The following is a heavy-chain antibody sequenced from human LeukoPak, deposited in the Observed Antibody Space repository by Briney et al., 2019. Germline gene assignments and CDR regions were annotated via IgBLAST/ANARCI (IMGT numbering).Heavy chain of an antibody. CDR1: GYTFTGYY. J-gene: IGHJ4*02. CDR3: ARVRIAAAGTPYDY. CDR2: INPNSGGT. D-gene: IGHD6-13*01. V-gene: IGHV1-2*02. Sequence: GASVKVSCKASGYTFTGYYMHWVRQAPGQGPEWMGWINPNSGGTNYAQKFQGRVTMTRDTSISTAYMELSRLRSDDTAVYYCARVRIAAAGTPYDYWGQGTLVTVSS.